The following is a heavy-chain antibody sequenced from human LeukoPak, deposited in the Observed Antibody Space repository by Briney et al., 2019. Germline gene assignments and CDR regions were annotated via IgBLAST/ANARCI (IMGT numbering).Heavy chain of an antibody. D-gene: IGHD3-22*01. V-gene: IGHV4-34*01. CDR3: AGGRGRDANYYDSSGYYG. CDR2: INHSGGT. J-gene: IGHJ4*02. CDR1: GGSFSGYY. Sequence: SETLSLTCAVYGGSFSGYYWSWIRQPPGKGLEWIGEINHSGGTNYNPSLKSRVTISVDTSKNQFSLKLSSVTAADTAVYYCAGGRGRDANYYDSSGYYGWGQGTLVTVSS.